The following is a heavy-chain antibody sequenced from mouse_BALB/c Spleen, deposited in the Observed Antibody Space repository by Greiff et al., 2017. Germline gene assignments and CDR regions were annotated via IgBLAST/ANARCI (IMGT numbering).Heavy chain of an antibody. CDR3: ARYYYGSRVVFDY. CDR2: ISYSGST. CDR1: GDSITSGY. J-gene: IGHJ2*01. Sequence: EVQRVESGPSLVKPSQTLSLTCSVTGDSITSGYWNWIRKFPGNKLEYMGYISYSGSTYYNPSLKSRISITRDTSKNQYYLQLNSVTTEDTATYYCARYYYGSRVVFDYWGQGTTLTVSS. D-gene: IGHD1-1*01. V-gene: IGHV3-8*02.